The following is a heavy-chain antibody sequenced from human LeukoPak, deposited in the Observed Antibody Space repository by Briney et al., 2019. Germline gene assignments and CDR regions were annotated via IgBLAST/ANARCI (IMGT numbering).Heavy chain of an antibody. CDR1: GYTFTNCW. Sequence: GESLKISCEGSGYTFTNCWIGWVRQMPGKGLEWMGRIDPSDSYTNYSPSFQGHVTISADKSISTAYLQWSSLKASDTAMYYCARYTTGDFDYWGQGTLVTVSS. D-gene: IGHD1-1*01. CDR3: ARYTTGDFDY. CDR2: IDPSDSYT. J-gene: IGHJ4*02. V-gene: IGHV5-10-1*01.